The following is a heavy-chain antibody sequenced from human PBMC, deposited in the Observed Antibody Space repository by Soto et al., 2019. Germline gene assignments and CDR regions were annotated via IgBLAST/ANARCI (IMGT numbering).Heavy chain of an antibody. Sequence: GASVKVSCKASGYTFTTYSMHWVRQAPGQRLEWLGWINAGNANTKYSQKFQGRVTLTTDTSTSTAYMELTSLRSNDTAIYYCAMVDVYVTPSPQDVWGQGTTVTVSS. V-gene: IGHV1-3*01. J-gene: IGHJ6*02. CDR3: AMVDVYVTPSPQDV. CDR2: INAGNANT. CDR1: GYTFTTYS. D-gene: IGHD3-16*01.